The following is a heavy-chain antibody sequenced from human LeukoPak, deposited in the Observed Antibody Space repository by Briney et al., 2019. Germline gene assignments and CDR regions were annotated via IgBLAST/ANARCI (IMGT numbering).Heavy chain of an antibody. Sequence: GESLKISCQGSEYSFATYWIAWLRQMPGKGLGWMGIIYPSDSDTRYSPSFQGQVTISADKSIKTAYLQWSSLKASDTAMYYCARPLQGIVGATGFDYWGQGTLVAVSS. V-gene: IGHV5-51*01. CDR3: ARPLQGIVGATGFDY. J-gene: IGHJ4*02. D-gene: IGHD1-26*01. CDR2: IYPSDSDT. CDR1: EYSFATYW.